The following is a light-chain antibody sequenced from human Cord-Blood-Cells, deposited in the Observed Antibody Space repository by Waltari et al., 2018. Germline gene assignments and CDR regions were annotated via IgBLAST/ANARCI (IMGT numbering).Light chain of an antibody. CDR2: EVS. CDR3: CSYAGSSTVV. CDR1: SSDVGSYNL. Sequence: QSALTQPASVSGPPGQSLTISCTGTSSDVGSYNLVSWYQQHPGKAPKLMIYEVSKRPSGVSNRFSGSKSGNTASLTISGLQAEDEADYYCCSYAGSSTVVFGGGTKLTVL. J-gene: IGLJ2*01. V-gene: IGLV2-23*02.